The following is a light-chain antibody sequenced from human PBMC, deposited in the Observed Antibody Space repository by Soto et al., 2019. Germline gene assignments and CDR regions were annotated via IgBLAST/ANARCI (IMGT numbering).Light chain of an antibody. CDR3: QQYNNWPPLYT. J-gene: IGKJ2*01. V-gene: IGKV3-15*01. CDR2: GAS. CDR1: QSVSSN. Sequence: EIVMTQSPATLSVSPGERATLSCRASQSVSSNLVWYQQKPGQAPRLLIYGASTRATGIPARFSGSGSGTEFTLTISSLQSEDFAVHYCQQYNNWPPLYTFGQGTKLEIK.